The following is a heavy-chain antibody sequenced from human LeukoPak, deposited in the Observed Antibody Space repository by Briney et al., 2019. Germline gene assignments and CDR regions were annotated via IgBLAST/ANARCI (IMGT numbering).Heavy chain of an antibody. CDR3: AKDLGRIMITFGGVMRATRRGFDY. V-gene: IGHV3-7*01. CDR2: IKYDGSDK. Sequence: PGGSLRLSCAASGFTFSSYWMSWVRQAPGKGLEWVANIKYDGSDKFYVDSVKGRFTISRDNSKNTLYLQMNSLRAEDTAVYYCAKDLGRIMITFGGVMRATRRGFDYWGQGTLVTVSS. J-gene: IGHJ4*02. CDR1: GFTFSSYW. D-gene: IGHD3-16*01.